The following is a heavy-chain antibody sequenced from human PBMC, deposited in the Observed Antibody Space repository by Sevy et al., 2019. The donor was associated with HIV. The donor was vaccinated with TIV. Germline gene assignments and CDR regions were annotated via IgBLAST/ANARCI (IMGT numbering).Heavy chain of an antibody. J-gene: IGHJ3*02. CDR3: ARDRDGYNYPDAFDI. V-gene: IGHV3-48*01. CDR2: ISSTSTTI. D-gene: IGHD5-12*01. CDR1: GFTFSSYS. Sequence: GGSLRLSCAASGFTFSSYSINWVRQAPGKGLEWVSYISSTSTTIYYADSVKGRFTISRDHAKNSLYLQMNSQRAGDTAVYYCARDRDGYNYPDAFDIWGQGTLVTVSS.